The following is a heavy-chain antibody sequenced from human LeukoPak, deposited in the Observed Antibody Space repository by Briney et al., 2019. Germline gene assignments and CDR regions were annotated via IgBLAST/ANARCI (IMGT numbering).Heavy chain of an antibody. CDR2: IYYSGST. Sequence: SGTLSLTCTVPGGSISSYYWSWIRQPPGKGLEWIGYIYYSGSTNYNPSLKSRVTISVDTSKNQFSLKLSSVTVADTAVYYCAREGYSSSYEPKRAFDICGQGTMVTVSS. CDR1: GGSISSYY. CDR3: AREGYSSSYEPKRAFDI. D-gene: IGHD6-13*01. V-gene: IGHV4-59*01. J-gene: IGHJ3*02.